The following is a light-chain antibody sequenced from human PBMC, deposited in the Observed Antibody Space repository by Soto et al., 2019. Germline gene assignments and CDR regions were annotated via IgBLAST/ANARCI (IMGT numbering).Light chain of an antibody. CDR3: QQPTTSPIP. V-gene: IGKV3-11*01. J-gene: IGKJ5*01. CDR1: QSVGGY. Sequence: EIVMTQSPATVSLSPGERATLSCRASQSVGGYLAWYQQIPGQAPRVLIYDASNRATGIPVRFSGSGSGTDFTLTISSLEPEDFAAYYCQQPTTSPIPFGQGTRLEIK. CDR2: DAS.